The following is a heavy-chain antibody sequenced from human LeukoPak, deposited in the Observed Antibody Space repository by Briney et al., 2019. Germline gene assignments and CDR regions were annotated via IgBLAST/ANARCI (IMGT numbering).Heavy chain of an antibody. Sequence: GGSLRLSCAASGFTFSRNSMNWVRQAPGKGLEWVSVIYSGGSTYYADSVKGRFTISRDNSKNTLYLQMNSLRAEDTAVYYCARGAYGSGSYGDNWFDPWGQGTLVTVSS. V-gene: IGHV3-66*01. CDR2: IYSGGST. J-gene: IGHJ5*02. CDR1: GFTFSRNS. D-gene: IGHD3-10*01. CDR3: ARGAYGSGSYGDNWFDP.